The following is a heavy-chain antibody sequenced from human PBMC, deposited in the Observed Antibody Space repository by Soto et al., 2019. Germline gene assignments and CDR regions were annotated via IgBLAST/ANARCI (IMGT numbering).Heavy chain of an antibody. Sequence: SETLSLTGTVSGGSISSVVYYWSWVRQTPGKALEWIGYIYYSGSTYYNPSLKSRMSMSVDTSKNQFSLKLRSVTAADTAIYYCARDPMPDHYYYGMEVWGQGTTVTVCS. J-gene: IGHJ6*02. CDR2: IYYSGST. CDR3: ARDPMPDHYYYGMEV. D-gene: IGHD2-2*01. V-gene: IGHV4-30-4*01. CDR1: GGSISSVVYY.